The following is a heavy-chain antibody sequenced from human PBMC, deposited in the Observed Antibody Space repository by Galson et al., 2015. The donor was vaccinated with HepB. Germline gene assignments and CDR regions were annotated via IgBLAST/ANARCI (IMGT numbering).Heavy chain of an antibody. J-gene: IGHJ4*02. CDR3: ARGDVLMVYAIRGIFDY. CDR1: GFTFSSYS. Sequence: SLRLSCAASGFTFSSYSMNWVRQAPGKGLEWVSSISSSSSYIYYADSVKGRFTISRDNAKNSLYLQMNSLRAEDTAVYYCARGDVLMVYAIRGIFDYWGQGTLVTVSS. V-gene: IGHV3-21*01. D-gene: IGHD2-8*01. CDR2: ISSSSSYI.